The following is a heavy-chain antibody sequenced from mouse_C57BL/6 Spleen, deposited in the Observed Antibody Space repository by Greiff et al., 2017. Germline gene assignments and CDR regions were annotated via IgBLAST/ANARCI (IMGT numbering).Heavy chain of an antibody. V-gene: IGHV1-55*01. CDR1: GYTFTSYW. D-gene: IGHD2-2*01. J-gene: IGHJ4*01. CDR3: ARTDGYDGDYYARDY. CDR2: IYPGSGST. Sequence: QVQLQQPGAELVKPGASVKMSCKASGYTFTSYWITWVKQRPGQGLEWIGDIYPGSGSTNYNEKFKSKATLTGDRSSSTAYMQLSSLTSEDSAVYYCARTDGYDGDYYARDYWGQGTSVTGCS.